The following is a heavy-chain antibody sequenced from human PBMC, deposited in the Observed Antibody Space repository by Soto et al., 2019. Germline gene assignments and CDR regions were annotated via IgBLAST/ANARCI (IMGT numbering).Heavy chain of an antibody. V-gene: IGHV4-59*12. J-gene: IGHJ5*02. CDR1: GASISGYH. D-gene: IGHD2-15*01. CDR2: ISYSGAT. Sequence: PSETLSLTCTVSGASISGYHWSWIRQFPGKGLECLGYISYSGATNYNPSLKSRVTMSIDKSNNEFSLKLESVTAADTAVYYCARRVTVASTPAWFDPWGQGIPVTVSS. CDR3: ARRVTVASTPAWFDP.